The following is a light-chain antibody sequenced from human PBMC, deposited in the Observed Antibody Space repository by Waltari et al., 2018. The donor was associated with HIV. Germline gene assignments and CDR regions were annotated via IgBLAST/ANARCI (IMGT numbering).Light chain of an antibody. J-gene: IGLJ2*01. CDR3: SSYRSYNTVV. V-gene: IGLV2-14*03. CDR2: DVD. CDR1: TEDVGGYYY. Sequence: QSALIQPASVSGSPGQSITMSCTGTTEDVGGYYYVPLYQHHPGTAPKVLIYDVDNPPSGVSDRFSGSKSGHTASLTISGLQAEDEADYYCSSYRSYNTVVFGGGTKLTVL.